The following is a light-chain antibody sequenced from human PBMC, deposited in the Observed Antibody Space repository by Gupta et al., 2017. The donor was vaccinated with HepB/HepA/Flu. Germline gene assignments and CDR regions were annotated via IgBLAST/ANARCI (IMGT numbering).Light chain of an antibody. Sequence: SYVLTQPPSVSVAPGKPARITCGGNNIGSKSVHWYQQKPGQAPVLVIYYDSDRPSGIPERFSGSNSGNTATLTISRVEAGDEADYYCQVWDSSSDHPTVFGGGTKLTVL. V-gene: IGLV3-21*04. CDR1: NIGSKS. CDR2: YDS. CDR3: QVWDSSSDHPTV. J-gene: IGLJ3*02.